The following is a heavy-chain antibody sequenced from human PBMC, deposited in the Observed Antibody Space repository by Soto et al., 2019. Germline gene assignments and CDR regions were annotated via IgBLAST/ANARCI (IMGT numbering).Heavy chain of an antibody. J-gene: IGHJ4*02. D-gene: IGHD1-1*01. CDR3: ARDGYNAGFDY. CDR1: GGSISSYY. V-gene: IGHV4-59*01. CDR2: IYYSGST. Sequence: PSETLSLTCTVSGGSISSYYWSWIRQPPGKGLEWIGYIYYSGSTNYNRSLKSRVTISVDTSKNQFSLKLSSVTAADTAVYYCARDGYNAGFDYWGQGTVGTVS.